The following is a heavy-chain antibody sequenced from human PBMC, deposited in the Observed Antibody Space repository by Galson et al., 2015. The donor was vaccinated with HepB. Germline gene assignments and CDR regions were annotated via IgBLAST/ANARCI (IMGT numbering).Heavy chain of an antibody. CDR3: ARGLKGGSYGSGSYPFDP. CDR2: IYYSGST. Sequence: TLSLTCTVSGGSISSYYWSWIRQPPGKGLEWIGYIYYSGSTNYNPSLKSRVTISVDTSKNQFSLKLSSVTAADTAVYYCARGLKGGSYGSGSYPFDPWGQGTLVTVSS. D-gene: IGHD3-10*01. CDR1: GGSISSYY. V-gene: IGHV4-59*12. J-gene: IGHJ5*02.